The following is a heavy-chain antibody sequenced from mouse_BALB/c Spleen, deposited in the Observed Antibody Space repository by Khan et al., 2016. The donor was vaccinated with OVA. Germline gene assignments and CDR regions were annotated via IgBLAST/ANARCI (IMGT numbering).Heavy chain of an antibody. CDR1: GYTFTNYG. CDR3: TRSQGNYLFAY. V-gene: IGHV9-3-1*01. Sequence: QIQLVQSGPELKKPGETVKISCKASGYTFTNYGMNWVKQAPGKGLKWMGWINTYTGEPTYADDFKGRFAFSLETSASTAYLQITHLKNEDTATYFCTRSQGNYLFAYWGQGTLVTVSA. D-gene: IGHD2-1*01. CDR2: INTYTGEP. J-gene: IGHJ3*01.